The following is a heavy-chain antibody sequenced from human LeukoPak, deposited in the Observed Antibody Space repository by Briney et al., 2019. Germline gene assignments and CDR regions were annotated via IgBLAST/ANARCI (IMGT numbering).Heavy chain of an antibody. J-gene: IGHJ5*02. D-gene: IGHD2-2*02. CDR3: ARGAGGLGYCSSTSCYKVNWFDP. CDR2: INHSGST. CDR1: GGSLSGYY. V-gene: IGHV4-34*01. Sequence: KASETLSLTCAVYGGSLSGYYWSWIRQPPGKGLEWIGEINHSGSTNYNPSLKSRVTISVDTSKNQFSLKLSSVTAADTAVYYCARGAGGLGYCSSTSCYKVNWFDPWGQGTLVTVSS.